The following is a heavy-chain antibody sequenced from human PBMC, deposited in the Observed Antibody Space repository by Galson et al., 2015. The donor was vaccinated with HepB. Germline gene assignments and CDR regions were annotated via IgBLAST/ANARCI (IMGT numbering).Heavy chain of an antibody. V-gene: IGHV3-49*03. CDR1: GFTFGDYA. J-gene: IGHJ4*02. CDR2: IRSKAYGGTT. CDR3: TRDSALVVYAIPLDY. Sequence: SLRLSCAASGFTFGDYAMSWFRQAPGKGLEWVGFIRSKAYGGTTEYAASVKGRFTISRDDSKSIAYLQMNSLKTEDTAVYYCTRDSALVVYAIPLDYWGQGTLVTVSS. D-gene: IGHD2-8*02.